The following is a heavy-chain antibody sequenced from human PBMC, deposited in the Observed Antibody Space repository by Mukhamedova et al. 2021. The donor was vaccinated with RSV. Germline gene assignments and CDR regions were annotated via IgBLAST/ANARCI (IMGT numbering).Heavy chain of an antibody. CDR2: GSST. CDR3: ARQGLGGVLYAFDI. V-gene: IGHV3-74*01. J-gene: IGHJ3*02. Sequence: GSSTSYADSVKGRFTISRDNAKNTLYLQMNSLRAEDTAVYYCARQGLGGVLYAFDIWGQGTM. D-gene: IGHD3-16*01.